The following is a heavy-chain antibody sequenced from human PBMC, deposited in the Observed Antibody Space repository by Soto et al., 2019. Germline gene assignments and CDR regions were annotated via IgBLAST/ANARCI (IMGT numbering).Heavy chain of an antibody. CDR3: AKTYYYDSSGYYYPFDY. D-gene: IGHD3-22*01. CDR2: ISGSGYTT. J-gene: IGHJ4*02. Sequence: VQLVESGGGLVQPGGSLRVSCAASGFTFTNFAMSWVRQAPGKGLEWVSGISGSGYTTYYADSVKGRLTISRDNSKNTLFLQMNSLRAEDTAVYYCAKTYYYDSSGYYYPFDYWGQGTLVTVSS. CDR1: GFTFTNFA. V-gene: IGHV3-23*04.